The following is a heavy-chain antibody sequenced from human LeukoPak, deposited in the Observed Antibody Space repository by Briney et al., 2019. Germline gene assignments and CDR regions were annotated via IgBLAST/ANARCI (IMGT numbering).Heavy chain of an antibody. CDR3: ARGENIVVVTAILYFQH. V-gene: IGHV3-30*04. CDR1: GFTFSSYA. D-gene: IGHD2-21*02. Sequence: PGGSLRLSCAASGFTFSSYAMHWVRQAPGKGLGWVAVVSCDGSNKYYADSVKGRFTISRDNSKNTLYLQMNSLRAEDTAVYYCARGENIVVVTAILYFQHWGQGTLVTVSS. CDR2: VSCDGSNK. J-gene: IGHJ1*01.